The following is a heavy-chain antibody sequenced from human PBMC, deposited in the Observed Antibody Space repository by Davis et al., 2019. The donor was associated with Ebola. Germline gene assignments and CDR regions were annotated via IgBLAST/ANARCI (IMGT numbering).Heavy chain of an antibody. D-gene: IGHD6-13*01. CDR3: ARSFTRYSSSWSLFDY. CDR2: IYHSGST. Sequence: SETLSLTCAVSGGSISSSNWWSWVRQPPGKGREWIGEIYHSGSTNYNPSLKSRVTISVDKSKNQFSLKLSSVTAADTAVYYCARSFTRYSSSWSLFDYWGQGTLVTVSS. J-gene: IGHJ4*02. V-gene: IGHV4-4*02. CDR1: GGSISSSNW.